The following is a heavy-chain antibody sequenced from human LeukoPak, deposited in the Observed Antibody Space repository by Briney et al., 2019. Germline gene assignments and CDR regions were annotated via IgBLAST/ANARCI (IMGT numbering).Heavy chain of an antibody. J-gene: IGHJ4*02. CDR1: GFTFSNFW. CDR3: ARGDDFSGDH. D-gene: IGHD1-1*01. CDR2: IRPEGNEK. Sequence: GGSLRLSCAVSGFTFSNFWMSWVRQAPGRGLEWVANIRPEGNEKYHVESVKDRFTISRDNAKNSLFLQMNGLRVEDTAVYYCARGDDFSGDHWGQGTLVTVSS. V-gene: IGHV3-7*04.